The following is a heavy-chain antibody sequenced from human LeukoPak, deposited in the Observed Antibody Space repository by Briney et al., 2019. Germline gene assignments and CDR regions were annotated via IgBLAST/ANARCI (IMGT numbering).Heavy chain of an antibody. Sequence: PGGSLRLSCAASGFTFSSYNMNWVRQAPGKGLEWVSSISSSSSYIYYADSVKGRFTISRDNAKNSLYLQMNSLRAEDTAVYYCARGVVVNGYFDYWGQGTPVTVSS. CDR3: ARGVVVNGYFDY. J-gene: IGHJ4*02. CDR2: ISSSSSYI. D-gene: IGHD2-15*01. CDR1: GFTFSSYN. V-gene: IGHV3-21*01.